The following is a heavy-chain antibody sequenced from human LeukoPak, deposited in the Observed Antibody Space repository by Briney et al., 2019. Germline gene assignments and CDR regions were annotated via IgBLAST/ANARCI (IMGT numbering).Heavy chain of an antibody. CDR3: ARGDRLRRLAFDI. CDR2: IYYSGST. CDR1: GGSISSYY. J-gene: IGHJ3*02. V-gene: IGHV4-59*01. Sequence: PSETLSLTCTVSGGSISSYYWSWIRQPPGKGLEWIGYIYYSGSTNYNPSLKGRVTISVDTSKNQFSLKLSSVTAADTAVYYCARGDRLRRLAFDIWGQGTMVTVSS. D-gene: IGHD4-17*01.